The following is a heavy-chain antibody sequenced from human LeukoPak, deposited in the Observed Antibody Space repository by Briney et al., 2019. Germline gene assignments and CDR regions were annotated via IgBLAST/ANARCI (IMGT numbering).Heavy chain of an antibody. V-gene: IGHV3-23*01. CDR3: AKDLGGLSY. Sequence: GGSLRLSCAASGFTFSSYGMSWVRQGPGKGLEWVSAISGSDGSTYYADSVKGRFTISRDNSKNTLYLQMNSLRAEDTAVYYCAKDLGGLSYWGQGTLVTVSS. D-gene: IGHD3-16*01. CDR1: GFTFSSYG. J-gene: IGHJ4*02. CDR2: ISGSDGST.